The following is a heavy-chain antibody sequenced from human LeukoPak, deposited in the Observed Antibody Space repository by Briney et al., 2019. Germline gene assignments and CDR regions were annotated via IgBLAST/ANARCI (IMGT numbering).Heavy chain of an antibody. J-gene: IGHJ6*03. CDR2: IYTSRST. CDR1: GGSISSYY. V-gene: IGHV4-4*07. CDR3: ARGTGLGENYYYYYMDV. Sequence: PSETLSLTCTVSGGSISSYYWSWIRQPAGKGLERIGRIYTSRSTNYNPSLKSRTTMSVDTSKNQFSLQLNSVTPEDTDVYYCARGTGLGENYYYYYMDVWGKGTTVTISS. D-gene: IGHD3-10*01.